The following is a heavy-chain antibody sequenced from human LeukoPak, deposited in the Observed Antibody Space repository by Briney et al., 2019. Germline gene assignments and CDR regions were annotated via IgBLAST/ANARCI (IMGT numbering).Heavy chain of an antibody. Sequence: GGSLRLSCAASGFTFSSYGMHWVRQAPGKGLEWVAVIWYDGSNKYYADSVKGRFTISRDNSKNTLYLQMNSLRAEDTAVYYCAKVTSDGLVDALDIWGQGTMVTVSS. CDR1: GFTFSSYG. V-gene: IGHV3-33*06. CDR2: IWYDGSNK. J-gene: IGHJ3*02. D-gene: IGHD2-2*01. CDR3: AKVTSDGLVDALDI.